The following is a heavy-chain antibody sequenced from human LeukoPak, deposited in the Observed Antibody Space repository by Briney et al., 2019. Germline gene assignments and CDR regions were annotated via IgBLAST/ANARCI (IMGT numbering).Heavy chain of an antibody. D-gene: IGHD1-14*01. V-gene: IGHV3-9*01. CDR3: ANLTSDV. Sequence: GRSMRLSCAASGFTFDDYAMHWVRQAPGKGLEWVSGISWNSGSIGYADSVKGRFTISRDNSKNTLYLQMNNLRAEDTAVYYCANLTSDVWGQGTMVTVSS. CDR1: GFTFDDYA. CDR2: ISWNSGSI. J-gene: IGHJ3*01.